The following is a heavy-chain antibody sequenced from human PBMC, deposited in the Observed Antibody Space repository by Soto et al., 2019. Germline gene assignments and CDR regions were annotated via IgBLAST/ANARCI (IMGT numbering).Heavy chain of an antibody. CDR3: ARGPDDSDVPRWDH. CDR2: INLRGGTT. J-gene: IGHJ4*02. CDR1: GYNFNQYY. Sequence: QVQLVQSGPEVRKPGASVRLSCATSGYNFNQYYIHWVRQAPGQGLEWMGIINLRGGTTEYAHKFRGRVTVTGDTSTRTAYMELSSLRSEDTAVYFCARGPDDSDVPRWDHWGKGNMITVS. V-gene: IGHV1-46*02. D-gene: IGHD4-17*01.